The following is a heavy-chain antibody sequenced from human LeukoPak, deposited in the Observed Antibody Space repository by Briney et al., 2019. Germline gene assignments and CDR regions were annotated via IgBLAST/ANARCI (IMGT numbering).Heavy chain of an antibody. J-gene: IGHJ4*02. V-gene: IGHV3-30-3*01. CDR2: ISYDGSNK. Sequence: PGGSLRLSCAASGFTFSSYAMHWVRQAPGKGLEWVAVISYDGSNKYYADSVKGRFTISRDNSKNTLYLQMNCLRAEDTAVYYCARDRAMILSFDYWGQGTLVTVSS. D-gene: IGHD3-16*01. CDR3: ARDRAMILSFDY. CDR1: GFTFSSYA.